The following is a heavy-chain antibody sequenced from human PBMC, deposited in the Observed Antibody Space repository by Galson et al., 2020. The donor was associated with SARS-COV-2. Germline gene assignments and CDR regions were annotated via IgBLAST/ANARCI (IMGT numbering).Heavy chain of an antibody. CDR2: IKSKTDGGTT. V-gene: IGHV3-15*01. CDR1: LFTFSNAW. J-gene: IGHJ6*02. CDR3: TTDGPVTSYYYYYGMDV. D-gene: IGHD4-17*01. Sequence: TGGSLRLSCASSLFTFSNAWMSWVRQAPGKGLEWVGRIKSKTDGGTTDYAAPVKGRFTISRDDSKNTLDLQMNSLKTEDTAVYYCTTDGPVTSYYYYYGMDVGGQGTTVTVSS.